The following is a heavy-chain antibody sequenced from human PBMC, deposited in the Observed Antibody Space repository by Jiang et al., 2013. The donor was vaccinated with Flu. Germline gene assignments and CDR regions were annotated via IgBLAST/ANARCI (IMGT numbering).Heavy chain of an antibody. CDR2: YYRSKWYN. V-gene: IGHV6-1*01. D-gene: IGHD5-18*01. J-gene: IGHJ5*02. CDR3: ARSSYSYGWNWFDP. Sequence: YYRSKWYNDYAVSVKSRITINPDTSKNQFSLQLNSVTPEDTAVYYCARSSYSYGWNWFDPWGQGTLVTVSS.